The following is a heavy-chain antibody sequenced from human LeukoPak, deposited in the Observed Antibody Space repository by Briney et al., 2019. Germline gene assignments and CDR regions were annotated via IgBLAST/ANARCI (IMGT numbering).Heavy chain of an antibody. CDR1: GFTFSSYS. J-gene: IGHJ4*02. CDR2: INDDGTYT. Sequence: GGSLRLSCAASGFTFSSYSMNWVRHVPGKGLVWVSRINDDGTYTVYADSVKGRFTISRDNAKNTLYLQMNSLRGEDTAVYYCARDPGIEDYWGQGTLVTVSS. V-gene: IGHV3-74*01. D-gene: IGHD2-21*01. CDR3: ARDPGIEDY.